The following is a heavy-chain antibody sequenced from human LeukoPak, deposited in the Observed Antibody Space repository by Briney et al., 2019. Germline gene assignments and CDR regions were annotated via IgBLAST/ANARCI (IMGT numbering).Heavy chain of an antibody. Sequence: GLSLRLSCAASGFTFSSFAMTWVRQAPGKGLEWVSSINCSGGGTYYADSMKAQFTISRDNSKSTLHLQMNSLRAEDTAVYYCAKATSSGRGYYFDSWGQGTLVTVSS. V-gene: IGHV3-23*01. J-gene: IGHJ4*02. D-gene: IGHD3-22*01. CDR3: AKATSSGRGYYFDS. CDR1: GFTFSSFA. CDR2: INCSGGGT.